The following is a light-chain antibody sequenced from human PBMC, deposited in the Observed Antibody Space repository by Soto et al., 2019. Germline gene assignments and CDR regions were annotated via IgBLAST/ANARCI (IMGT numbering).Light chain of an antibody. CDR2: GAS. CDR3: QQYGGSPPVT. Sequence: EIVLTQSPGTLSLSPGERATLSCRASQSVSSSYLAWYQQKPGQAPRLLIYGASSRATGIPDRFSGSGSGTDFTLTISRLEPEDLAVYYCQQYGGSPPVTFGGGTKLEVK. V-gene: IGKV3-20*01. J-gene: IGKJ4*01. CDR1: QSVSSSY.